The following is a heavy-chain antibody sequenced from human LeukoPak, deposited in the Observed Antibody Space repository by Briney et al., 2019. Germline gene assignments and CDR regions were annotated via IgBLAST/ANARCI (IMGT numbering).Heavy chain of an antibody. J-gene: IGHJ5*02. CDR3: ARGTPHYYGSGTYYIGRFDP. V-gene: IGHV4-34*01. CDR2: INHSGSI. Sequence: PSETLSLTCGVYGGSFSGYYWSWIRPPPGKGLEWIGEINHSGSINYNPSLKSRVTISLDTSKNQFSLKLSSVTAADTAVYYCARGTPHYYGSGTYYIGRFDPWGQGTLVTVSS. CDR1: GGSFSGYY. D-gene: IGHD3-10*01.